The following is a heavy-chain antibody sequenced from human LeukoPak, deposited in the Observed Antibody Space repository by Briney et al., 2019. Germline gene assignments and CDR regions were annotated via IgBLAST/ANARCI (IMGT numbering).Heavy chain of an antibody. J-gene: IGHJ4*02. D-gene: IGHD3-22*01. CDR1: GYTLTELS. V-gene: IGHV1-24*01. Sequence: ASVKVSCKVSGYTLTELSMHWVRQAPGKGLEWMGGFDPEDGETIYAQKFQGRVTMTEDTSTDTAYMELSSLRSEDTAVYYCATGVGGNYHDSSGLFDYWGQGTLVTVSS. CDR3: ATGVGGNYHDSSGLFDY. CDR2: FDPEDGET.